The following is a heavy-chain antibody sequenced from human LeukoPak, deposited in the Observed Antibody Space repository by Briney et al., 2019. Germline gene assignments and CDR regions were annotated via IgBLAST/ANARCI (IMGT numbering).Heavy chain of an antibody. Sequence: SRRPSCALSGFTPTSYAMHWVRQAPGKGGGWVAVISLDVTHKYYADSVKGRFTISRDNSKNTLYLQMHSLRAEDTAVYYCARDQALYGDYAVGSFDPWGEGTLVSVSS. V-gene: IGHV3-30*04. CDR1: GFTPTSYA. D-gene: IGHD4-17*01. CDR3: ARDQALYGDYAVGSFDP. CDR2: ISLDVTHK. J-gene: IGHJ5*02.